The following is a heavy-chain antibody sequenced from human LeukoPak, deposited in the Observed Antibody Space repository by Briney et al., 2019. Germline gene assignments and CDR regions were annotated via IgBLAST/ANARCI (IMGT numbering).Heavy chain of an antibody. CDR2: INQDGSEK. J-gene: IGHJ4*02. Sequence: GGSLRLSCAASKFTFRIYWMSWVRQAPGKGLEWVANINQDGSEKYYVDSVKGRVTISRDKAKNSLYLQMNSLRAEDTAVYYCARDDNFSSDSWGQGTLVIVSS. V-gene: IGHV3-7*05. CDR1: KFTFRIYW. D-gene: IGHD3-9*01. CDR3: ARDDNFSSDS.